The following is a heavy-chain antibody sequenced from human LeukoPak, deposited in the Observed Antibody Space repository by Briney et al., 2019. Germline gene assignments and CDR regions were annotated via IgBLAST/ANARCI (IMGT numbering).Heavy chain of an antibody. D-gene: IGHD3-22*01. V-gene: IGHV3-21*01. CDR1: GFTFSSYS. Sequence: PGGSLRLSCAASGFTFSSYSMNWVRQAPGKGLEWVSSISSSSSYIYYADSVKGRFTISRDNTKNSLYLQMNSLRAEDTAVYYCARTATYYYDSSGYYYLGLYFDYWGQGTQVTVSS. CDR3: ARTATYYYDSSGYYYLGLYFDY. J-gene: IGHJ4*02. CDR2: ISSSSSYI.